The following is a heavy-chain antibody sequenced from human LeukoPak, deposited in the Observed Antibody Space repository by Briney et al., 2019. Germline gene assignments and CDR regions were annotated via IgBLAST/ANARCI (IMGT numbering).Heavy chain of an antibody. V-gene: IGHV3-23*01. Sequence: SGGSLRLSCAASGFTFSNYVMSWVRQAPGKGLEWVSGIGGSGDSTYYADSVKGRFTISRDNSKNTLYLQMNSLRVEDTAAYYCAKVRAPSGWFNSDYWGQGTLVTVCS. CDR1: GFTFSNYV. J-gene: IGHJ4*02. CDR3: AKVRAPSGWFNSDY. CDR2: IGGSGDST. D-gene: IGHD6-19*01.